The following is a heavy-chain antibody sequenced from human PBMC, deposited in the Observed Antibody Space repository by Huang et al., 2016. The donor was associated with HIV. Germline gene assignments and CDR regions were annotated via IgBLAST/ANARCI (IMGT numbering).Heavy chain of an antibody. CDR1: GFTFCNYW. CDR3: ASQPGP. Sequence: EVQLVESGGGLVQPGGSLRLSCAASGFTFCNYWVSWVRQAPGKGLEWVANRKQDGSETYYVDSVKGRFTISRDNAKNSLYLQMNSLRAEDTAVYYCASQPGPWGQGTLVTVSS. CDR2: RKQDGSET. J-gene: IGHJ5*02. V-gene: IGHV3-7*01.